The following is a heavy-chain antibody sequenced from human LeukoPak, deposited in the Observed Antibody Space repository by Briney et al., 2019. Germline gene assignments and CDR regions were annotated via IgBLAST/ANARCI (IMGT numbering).Heavy chain of an antibody. J-gene: IGHJ4*02. CDR3: TRIVGNSYFDY. D-gene: IGHD4-23*01. V-gene: IGHV3-49*03. CDR2: IRSKAYGGIT. Sequence: GGSLRLSCTASGFTFGDYAMSWFRQAPGKGLEWVGFIRSKAYGGITEYAASVKGRFTISRDDSKSIAYLQMNSLKTENTAVYYCTRIVGNSYFDYWGQGTLVTVSS. CDR1: GFTFGDYA.